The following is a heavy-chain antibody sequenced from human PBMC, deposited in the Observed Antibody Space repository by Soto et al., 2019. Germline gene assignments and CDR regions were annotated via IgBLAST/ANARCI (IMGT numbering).Heavy chain of an antibody. J-gene: IGHJ3*02. CDR1: GFTFSSYG. CDR2: ICYDGSNK. D-gene: IGHD2-2*01. V-gene: IGHV3-33*01. CDR3: ARELRYCSSTSCYEGAFDI. Sequence: GGSLRLSCAASGFTFSSYGMHWVRQAPGKGLEWVAVICYDGSNKYYADSVKGRFTISRDNSKNTLYLQMNSLRAEDTAVYYCARELRYCSSTSCYEGAFDIWGQGTMVTVSS.